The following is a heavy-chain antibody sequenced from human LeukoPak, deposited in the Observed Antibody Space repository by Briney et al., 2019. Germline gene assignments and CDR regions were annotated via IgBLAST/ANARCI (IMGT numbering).Heavy chain of an antibody. V-gene: IGHV4-59*01. J-gene: IGHJ4*02. CDR1: GGSFSGYY. Sequence: PSETLSLTCAVYGGSFSGYYWSWIRQPPGKGLEWIGYIYYSGSTNYNPSLKSRVTISVDTSKNQFSLKLSSVTAADTAVYYCARDKYSSGSVDYWGQGTLVTISS. CDR3: ARDKYSSGSVDY. CDR2: IYYSGST. D-gene: IGHD6-19*01.